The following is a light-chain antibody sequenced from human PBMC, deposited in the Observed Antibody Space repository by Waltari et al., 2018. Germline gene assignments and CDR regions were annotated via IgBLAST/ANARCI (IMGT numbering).Light chain of an antibody. CDR2: NAI. CDR1: QSVSNS. Sequence: EVVMTQSPATLSLSPADRATLSCRASQSVSNSLSWYQQKPGQAPRLLIYNAITRATGIPARFSGSGSGTDFTLTIGSLEPEDAAVYFCLQRTNWPPTFGGGTTVEIK. V-gene: IGKV3-11*01. J-gene: IGKJ4*01. CDR3: LQRTNWPPT.